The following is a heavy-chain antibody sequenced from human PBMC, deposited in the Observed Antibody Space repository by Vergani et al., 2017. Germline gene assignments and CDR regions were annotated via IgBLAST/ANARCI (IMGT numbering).Heavy chain of an antibody. CDR2: ISWNSGSI. Sequence: EVQLVESGGGLVQPGRSLRLSCAASGFTFDDYAMHWVRQAPGKGLEWVSGISWNSGSIGYADSVKGRFTISRDNAKNSLYLQMNSLSDEDTALYYCAKAIRFPFGYDSSGFQMGGAFDIWGQGTMVTVSS. CDR1: GFTFDDYA. CDR3: AKAIRFPFGYDSSGFQMGGAFDI. J-gene: IGHJ3*02. D-gene: IGHD3-22*01. V-gene: IGHV3-9*01.